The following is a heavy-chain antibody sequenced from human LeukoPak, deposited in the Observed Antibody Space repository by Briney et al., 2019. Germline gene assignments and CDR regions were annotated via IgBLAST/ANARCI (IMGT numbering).Heavy chain of an antibody. V-gene: IGHV1-8*01. CDR2: MNPNSGNT. CDR3: ARGGEAGDYGDYGKHYYYYYGMDV. CDR1: GYTFTSYD. J-gene: IGHJ6*02. D-gene: IGHD4-17*01. Sequence: ASVKVSCKASGYTFTSYDINWVRQATGQGLEWMGWMNPNSGNTGYAQKFQGRVTMTRNTSISTAYMELSSPRSEDTAVYYCARGGEAGDYGDYGKHYYYYYGMDVWGQGTTVTVSS.